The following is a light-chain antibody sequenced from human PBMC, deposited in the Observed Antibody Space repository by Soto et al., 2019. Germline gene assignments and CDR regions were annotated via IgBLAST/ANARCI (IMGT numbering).Light chain of an antibody. Sequence: QSVLTQSPSVSGAPGQRVTFSCTGSSSNIGAGYDVHWYQQLPGAAPKLIIYGNSNRPSGVPDRFSGSKSGTSASLTIIGLQAEDEADYYCQSYDSSLSGSYVFGTGTQLTVL. CDR3: QSYDSSLSGSYV. V-gene: IGLV1-40*01. CDR2: GNS. J-gene: IGLJ1*01. CDR1: SSNIGAGYD.